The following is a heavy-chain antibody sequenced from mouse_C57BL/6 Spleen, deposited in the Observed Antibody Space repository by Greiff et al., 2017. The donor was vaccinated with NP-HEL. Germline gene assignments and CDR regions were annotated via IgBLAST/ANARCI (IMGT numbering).Heavy chain of an antibody. V-gene: IGHV1-72*01. CDR2: IDPNSGGT. CDR3: ARGGTTVVADFEV. J-gene: IGHJ1*03. CDR1: GYTFTSYW. D-gene: IGHD1-1*01. Sequence: VQLQQPGAELVKPGASVKLSCKASGYTFTSYWMHWVKQRPGRGLEWIGRIDPNSGGTKYNEKFKSKATLTVDKPSSTAYLQLSSLRSEDSAVEECARGGTTVVADFEVWGTGTTVTVSS.